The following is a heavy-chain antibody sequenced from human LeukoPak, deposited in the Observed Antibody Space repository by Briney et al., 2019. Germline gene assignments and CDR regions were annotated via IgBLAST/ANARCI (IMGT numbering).Heavy chain of an antibody. CDR3: ARFDGDYEALDY. V-gene: IGHV1-2*02. D-gene: IGHD4-17*01. CDR1: GYTFTGYY. J-gene: IGHJ4*02. CDR2: INPNSGGT. Sequence: ASVTVSCKASGYTFTGYYMHWVRQAPGQGLEWMGWINPNSGGTNYAQKFQGRVTMTRDTSISTAYMELSRLRSDDTAVYYCARFDGDYEALDYWGQGTLVTVSS.